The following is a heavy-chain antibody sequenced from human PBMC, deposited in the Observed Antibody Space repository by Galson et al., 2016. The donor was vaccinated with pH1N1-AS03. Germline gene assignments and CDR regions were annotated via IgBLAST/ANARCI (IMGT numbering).Heavy chain of an antibody. CDR1: DYTFG. CDR2: ISTYNGNT. CDR3: GGGTLDAFDS. V-gene: IGHV1-18*01. D-gene: IGHD1-1*01. J-gene: IGHJ3*02. Sequence: SVKVSCKASDYTFGIGWVRQAPGQGLEWMGWISTYNGNTKYAQEFQGRVNMTTETSTSTAYMELRNLRSDDTAVYYCGGGTLDAFDSWGQGTMVIVSS.